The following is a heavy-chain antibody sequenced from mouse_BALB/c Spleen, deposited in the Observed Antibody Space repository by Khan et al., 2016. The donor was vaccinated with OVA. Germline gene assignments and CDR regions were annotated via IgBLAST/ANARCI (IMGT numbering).Heavy chain of an antibody. V-gene: IGHV9-4*02. Sequence: QIQLVQSGPELKTPGETVRISCKASGYTFTTAGIQWVQKMPGKGLKWIGWINTHSGVPKYAEDFKGRFVFSLEFSVNTVYLLITNLKNEDTATYFCARGGADYYRSDEGATEYWGQGTSVTVSS. CDR1: GYTFTTAG. J-gene: IGHJ4*01. CDR3: ARGGADYYRSDEGATEY. CDR2: INTHSGVP. D-gene: IGHD2-12*01.